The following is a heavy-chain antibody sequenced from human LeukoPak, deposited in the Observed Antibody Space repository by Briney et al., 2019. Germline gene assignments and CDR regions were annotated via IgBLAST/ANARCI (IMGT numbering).Heavy chain of an antibody. V-gene: IGHV4-4*07. Sequence: PSETLSLTCTVPGGSISSYYWSWLRQPAGKGLEWIGRIYTSGSTNYNPSLKSRVTMSVDTSKNQFSLKLSSVTAADTAVYYCARDRVDTAMVLGFDPWGQGTLVTVSS. J-gene: IGHJ5*02. D-gene: IGHD5-18*01. CDR3: ARDRVDTAMVLGFDP. CDR1: GGSISSYY. CDR2: IYTSGST.